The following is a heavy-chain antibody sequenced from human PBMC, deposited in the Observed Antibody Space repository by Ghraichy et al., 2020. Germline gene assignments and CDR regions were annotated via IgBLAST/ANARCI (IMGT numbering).Heavy chain of an antibody. CDR1: GGSLTNYY. J-gene: IGHJ4*02. CDR3: ARQESAGTYSRRAFDS. Sequence: SETLSLTCTVSGGSLTNYYWHWIRQSPGKGLEWIGYIYSGGSTSYSPSLKSRVTISRDKSKNQFSLNVTSVTAADTAVYYCARQESAGTYSRRAFDSWGRGTLVTVSS. CDR2: IYSGGST. V-gene: IGHV4-59*08. D-gene: IGHD1-26*01.